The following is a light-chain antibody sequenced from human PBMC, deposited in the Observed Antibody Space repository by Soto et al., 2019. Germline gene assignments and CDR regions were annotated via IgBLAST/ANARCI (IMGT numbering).Light chain of an antibody. CDR1: QTISTD. J-gene: IGKJ1*01. V-gene: IGKV1-39*01. CDR3: QQSYNTPRT. Sequence: DIQMTQSPSSMSASVGDRVTITCRASQTISTDLNWYQQKPGKAPNLLIHGASTLEPGVPSRFSGSGSGTDFTLTISGVQPDDFATYYCQQSYNTPRTFGQGTQVEV. CDR2: GAS.